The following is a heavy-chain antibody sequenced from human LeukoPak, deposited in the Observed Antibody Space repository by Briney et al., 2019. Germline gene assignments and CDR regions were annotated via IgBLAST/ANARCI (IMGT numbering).Heavy chain of an antibody. V-gene: IGHV1-24*01. Sequence: ASVKVSCKVSGSALSDLSMHWVRQAPGKGLEWMGTSDPEDGDTLYAQNFEGRVTMTEDTFADTAYLELSSLRSDDTAVYYCARDLNDSSGWSDYWGQGTLVTVSS. CDR2: SDPEDGDT. CDR3: ARDLNDSSGWSDY. J-gene: IGHJ4*02. D-gene: IGHD3-22*01. CDR1: GSALSDLS.